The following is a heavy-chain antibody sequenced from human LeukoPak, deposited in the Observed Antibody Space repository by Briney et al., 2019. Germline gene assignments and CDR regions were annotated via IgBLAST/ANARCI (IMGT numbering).Heavy chain of an antibody. V-gene: IGHV3-74*01. CDR1: GNYW. Sequence: GGSLRLSCAASGNYWMHWVRQAPGKGLVWVSHINSDGSWTSYADSVKGRFTISKDNAKNTVYLQMNNLRAEDTAVYYCVSFYETYWGRETLVTVSS. CDR3: VSFYETY. D-gene: IGHD2-2*01. J-gene: IGHJ4*02. CDR2: INSDGSWT.